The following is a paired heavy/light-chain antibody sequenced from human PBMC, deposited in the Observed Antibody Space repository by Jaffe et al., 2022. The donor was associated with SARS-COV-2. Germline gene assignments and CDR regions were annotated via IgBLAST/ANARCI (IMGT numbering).Light chain of an antibody. CDR3: QQYNNWPLT. CDR2: GAS. V-gene: IGKV3-15*01. Sequence: EIVMTQSPATLSVSPGERATLSCRASQTVNNNLGWYQQKPGQAPRLLIYGASNRATGIPARFSGSGSGTEFTLTISSLQSEDFAVYYCQQYNNWPLTFGPGTKVDIK. CDR1: QTVNNN. J-gene: IGKJ3*01.
Heavy chain of an antibody. Sequence: EVQLVESGGGLVQPGGSLRLSCEASGFTFSSYVMTWVRQAPGKGLEWVSLISASGTGTYYADSVKGRFTISRDNSKNTVVLQMNSLRAEDTAIYYCAKAVGTYAFDYWGQGILVTVSS. CDR3: AKAVGTYAFDY. J-gene: IGHJ4*02. CDR1: GFTFSSYV. V-gene: IGHV3-23*04. D-gene: IGHD2-21*02. CDR2: ISASGTGT.